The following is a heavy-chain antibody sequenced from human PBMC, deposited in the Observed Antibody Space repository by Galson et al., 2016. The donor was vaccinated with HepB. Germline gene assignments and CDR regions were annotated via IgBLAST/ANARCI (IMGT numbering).Heavy chain of an antibody. V-gene: IGHV3-30*18. CDR2: ISYDGSEK. Sequence: SLRLSCAASGLTFRRYGMHWVRQAPGKGLEWVAVISYDGSEKYYADSVQGRFTISRDNSENTLSLQMSSLRGDDTTVYFCAKDDGGYKFDLWGQGTLVTVSS. CDR3: AKDDGGYKFDL. J-gene: IGHJ1*01. D-gene: IGHD5-24*01. CDR1: GLTFRRYG.